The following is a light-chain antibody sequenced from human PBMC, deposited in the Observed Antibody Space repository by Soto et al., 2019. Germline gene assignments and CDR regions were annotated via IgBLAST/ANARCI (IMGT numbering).Light chain of an antibody. Sequence: EIVLTQSPATLSLSPGERATLSCGASQSVSSYLAWYQQKPGHAPSLLIYDASNMATGIPARFSGSGSGTDFTLTISSLETEDFVVYYCHQRSNWPPTFGGGTKVEIK. J-gene: IGKJ4*01. V-gene: IGKV3-11*01. CDR2: DAS. CDR1: QSVSSY. CDR3: HQRSNWPPT.